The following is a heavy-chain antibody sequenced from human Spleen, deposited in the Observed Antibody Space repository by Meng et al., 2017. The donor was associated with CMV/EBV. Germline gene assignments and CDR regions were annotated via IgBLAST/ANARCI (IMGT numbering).Heavy chain of an antibody. J-gene: IGHJ4*02. V-gene: IGHV4-61*01. Sequence: PCTVSGGSVSSGSYYWSWIRQPPGKGLEWIGYIYYSGSTNYNPSLKSRVTISVDTSKNQFSLKLSSVTAADTAVYYCARDRVGYLDYWGQGTLVTV. D-gene: IGHD3-22*01. CDR1: GGSVSSGSYY. CDR3: ARDRVGYLDY. CDR2: IYYSGST.